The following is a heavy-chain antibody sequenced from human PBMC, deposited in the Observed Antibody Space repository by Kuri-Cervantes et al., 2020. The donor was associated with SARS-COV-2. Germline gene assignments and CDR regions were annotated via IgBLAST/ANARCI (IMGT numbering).Heavy chain of an antibody. D-gene: IGHD2-2*01. Sequence: ASVKVSCKASGYTFTSYYMHWVRQAPGQGLEWMGIINPSGGSTSYAQKFQGRVTMNRDTSTSTVYMELSSLRSEDTAVYYCAREDIVVVPAYYDDAFDIWGQGTMVTVSS. V-gene: IGHV1-46*01. CDR3: AREDIVVVPAYYDDAFDI. CDR2: INPSGGST. J-gene: IGHJ3*02. CDR1: GYTFTSYY.